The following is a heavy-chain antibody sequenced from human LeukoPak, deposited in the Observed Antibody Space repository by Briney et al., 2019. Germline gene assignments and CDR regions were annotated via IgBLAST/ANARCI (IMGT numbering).Heavy chain of an antibody. V-gene: IGHV3-30*02. Sequence: GGSLRLSCAASGFPFSDYVMHWVRQAPGKGLEWVSVIRYDGNNKYYADSVKGRFTISRDNSKNTLYLQMNSLEREDTAVYYCAKDRWGAVASFDYWGQGTLVTVSS. D-gene: IGHD6-19*01. CDR2: IRYDGNNK. J-gene: IGHJ4*02. CDR1: GFPFSDYV. CDR3: AKDRWGAVASFDY.